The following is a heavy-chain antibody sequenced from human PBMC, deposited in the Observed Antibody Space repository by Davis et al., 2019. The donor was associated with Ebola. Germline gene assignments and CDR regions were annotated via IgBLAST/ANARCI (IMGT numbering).Heavy chain of an antibody. CDR2: INVYNGHT. CDR1: GYTFSGYA. J-gene: IGHJ5*02. V-gene: IGHV1-18*01. CDR3: ARGATTVTTIWFDP. D-gene: IGHD4-17*01. Sequence: AASVKVSCKTSGYTFSGYAISWVRQAPGQGLEWIGRINVYNGHTNYAQNFQGRVTVSTDTSTSIAYMELRSLRSDDTALYYCARGATTVTTIWFDPWGQGTLVTVSS.